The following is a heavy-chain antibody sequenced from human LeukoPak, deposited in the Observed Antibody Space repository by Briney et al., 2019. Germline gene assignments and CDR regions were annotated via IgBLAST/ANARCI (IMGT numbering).Heavy chain of an antibody. CDR2: ISAYNGNT. Sequence: GSSVKVSCKASGYTFTSYGISWVRQAPGQGLEWMGWISAYNGNTNYAQKLQGRVTMTTDTSTSTAYMELRSLRSDDTAVYYCARVVYYYDSSGSPGGMDVWGQGTTVTVSS. CDR1: GYTFTSYG. CDR3: ARVVYYYDSSGSPGGMDV. V-gene: IGHV1-18*01. J-gene: IGHJ6*02. D-gene: IGHD3-22*01.